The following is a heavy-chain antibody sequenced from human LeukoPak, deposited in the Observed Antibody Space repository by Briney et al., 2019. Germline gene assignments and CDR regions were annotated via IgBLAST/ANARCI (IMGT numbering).Heavy chain of an antibody. J-gene: IGHJ3*02. CDR3: ARNLVVTDAFDI. CDR1: GGSISSSSYY. Sequence: SETLSLTCTVSGGSISSSSYYWGWIRQPPGKGLEWIGSIYYSGSTYYNPSLKSRVTISVDTSKNQFSLKLSSVTAADTAVYYCARNLVVTDAFDIWGQGTMVTVSS. V-gene: IGHV4-39*07. D-gene: IGHD3-22*01. CDR2: IYYSGST.